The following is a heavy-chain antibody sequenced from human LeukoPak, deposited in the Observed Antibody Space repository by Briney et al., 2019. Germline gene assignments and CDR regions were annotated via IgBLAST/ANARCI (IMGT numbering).Heavy chain of an antibody. CDR1: GFTFSSSA. D-gene: IGHD5-18*01. Sequence: PGGSLRLSCAASGFTFSSSAMHWVRQAPGKGLEWVAVISYDGSNKYYAGSVKGRFPISRDNSKNTLYLQMNSLRAEDTAVYYCARDGYGLDTPMVSTIFDYWGQGTLVTVSS. V-gene: IGHV3-30-3*01. CDR2: ISYDGSNK. J-gene: IGHJ4*02. CDR3: ARDGYGLDTPMVSTIFDY.